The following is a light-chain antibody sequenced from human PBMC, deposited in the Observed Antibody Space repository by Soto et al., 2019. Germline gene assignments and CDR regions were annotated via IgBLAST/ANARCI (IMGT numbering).Light chain of an antibody. Sequence: AIQLTQSPSSLSASVGDRATITCRPSQAIRNDLCWYQQKPGKPPKLLVCAPFTLPGGVPSRFSGGGYGTDFTLTNSSLQPEDFATYYCLQDFNYPRTFGQGTKVEI. V-gene: IGKV1-6*01. J-gene: IGKJ1*01. CDR1: QAIRND. CDR2: APF. CDR3: LQDFNYPRT.